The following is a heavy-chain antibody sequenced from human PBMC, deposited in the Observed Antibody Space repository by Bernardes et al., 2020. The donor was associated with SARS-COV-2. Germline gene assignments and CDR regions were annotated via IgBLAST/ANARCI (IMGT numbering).Heavy chain of an antibody. V-gene: IGHV4-59*01. CDR2: IFYNGAT. J-gene: IGHJ4*02. CDR3: ARMRPGCLLWDY. Sequence: SETLSLTCTVSDGSMTGYYWSWIRQAPGRGLEWIAYIFYNGATNYTPSLGSRVTISIDTSKNQLSLKLTSATAAVTAVYFFARMRPGCLLWDYWGQGALVTVSS. D-gene: IGHD2-2*01. CDR1: DGSMTGYY.